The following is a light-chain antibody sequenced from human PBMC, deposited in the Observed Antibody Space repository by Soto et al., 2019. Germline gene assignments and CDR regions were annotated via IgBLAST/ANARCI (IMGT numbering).Light chain of an antibody. J-gene: IGKJ3*01. CDR1: QGVSRY. Sequence: RMTQSPSSFSASNGGRVHITCRAGQGVSRYLALYQQKPGRAPKLLIYAASTLQSGVPPTCIGSGSGTDFTLTISCLQSEDFATYFCQQYSTYPFTFGPGTKVDVK. CDR2: AAS. V-gene: IGKV1-8*01. CDR3: QQYSTYPFT.